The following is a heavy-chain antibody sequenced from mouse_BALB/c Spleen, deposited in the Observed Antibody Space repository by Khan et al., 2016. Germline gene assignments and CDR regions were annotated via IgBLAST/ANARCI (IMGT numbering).Heavy chain of an antibody. CDR3: ARSDGYDVGYAY. CDR1: GCAFTNYL. V-gene: IGHV1-54*01. Sequence: VQLQESGAELVRPGTSVKVSCKASGCAFTNYLIEWVKQRPGQGLEWIGVINPGSGGSNYNEKFKGKAALTADISSSTAYMQLSSLTSDDSAVYFCARSDGYDVGYAYWGQGTLVTVSA. CDR2: INPGSGGS. J-gene: IGHJ3*01. D-gene: IGHD2-2*01.